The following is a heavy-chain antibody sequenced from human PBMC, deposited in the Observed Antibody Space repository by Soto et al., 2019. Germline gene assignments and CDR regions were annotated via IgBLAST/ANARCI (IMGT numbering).Heavy chain of an antibody. D-gene: IGHD2-15*01. V-gene: IGHV4-34*01. Sequence: PEETLSLTCAVYGGSFSGYYWTWIRQPPGTGLEWIGEIYYSGSTNYNPSLKSRVTISVDTSKNQFSLKLSSVTAADTAVYYCARIYGGSFDYWGQGTLVTVSS. CDR1: GGSFSGYY. CDR2: IYYSGST. CDR3: ARIYGGSFDY. J-gene: IGHJ4*02.